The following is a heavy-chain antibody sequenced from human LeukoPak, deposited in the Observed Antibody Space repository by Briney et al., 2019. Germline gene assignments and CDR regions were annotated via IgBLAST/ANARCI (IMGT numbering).Heavy chain of an antibody. Sequence: SETLSLTCTVSGVSISSYYWSWIRQPPGKGLEWIGYIYYSGSTNYNPSLKSRVTISVDTSKNQFSLKLSSVTAADTAVYYCARGSLGYCTNGVCYYDYWGQGTLVTVSS. CDR2: IYYSGST. J-gene: IGHJ4*02. V-gene: IGHV4-59*01. CDR3: ARGSLGYCTNGVCYYDY. D-gene: IGHD2-8*01. CDR1: GVSISSYY.